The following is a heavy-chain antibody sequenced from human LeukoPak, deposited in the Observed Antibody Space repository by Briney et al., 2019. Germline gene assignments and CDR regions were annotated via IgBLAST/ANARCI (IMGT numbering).Heavy chain of an antibody. CDR1: GGSFSDYY. CDR2: ISSTSSYI. J-gene: IGHJ4*02. D-gene: IGHD3-10*01. Sequence: PSETLSLTCAIYGGSFSDYYWNWVRQPPGKGLQWVSSISSTSSYIYYADSVKGRFTVSRDNAKNSLSLQMNSLGAEDTAVYYCARCYASGSYGIDYWGQGTLVTVSS. V-gene: IGHV3-21*01. CDR3: ARCYASGSYGIDY.